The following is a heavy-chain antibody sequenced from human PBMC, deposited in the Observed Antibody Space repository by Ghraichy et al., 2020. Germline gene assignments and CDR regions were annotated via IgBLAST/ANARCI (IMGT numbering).Heavy chain of an antibody. J-gene: IGHJ4*02. CDR3: ARVALTYDF. D-gene: IGHD4/OR15-4a*01. CDR2: ITSSGGNT. CDR1: GFTFSSYA. V-gene: IGHV3-23*01. Sequence: GGSLRLSCAASGFTFSSYAMSWVRQAPGKGLEWVSAITSSGGNTYYADSVKGRFTISRDNSKNTLSLQMNSLRAEDTALYYCARVALTYDFWGQGTLVTVSS.